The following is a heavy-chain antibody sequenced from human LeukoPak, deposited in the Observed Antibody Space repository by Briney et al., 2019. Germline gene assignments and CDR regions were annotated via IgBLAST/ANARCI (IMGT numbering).Heavy chain of an antibody. CDR3: AKDLRWYYGSGSPTFDF. CDR1: GFTFSSYA. V-gene: IGHV3-23*01. CDR2: ISSSGGTT. D-gene: IGHD3-10*01. Sequence: GGSLRLSCAAYGFTFSSYAMSWVRQAPGKGLEWVSSISSSGGTTYYADSVMGRFTISRDNSKNTLYLQMNSLRAEDTAVYYCAKDLRWYYGSGSPTFDFWGQGTQVTVSS. J-gene: IGHJ4*02.